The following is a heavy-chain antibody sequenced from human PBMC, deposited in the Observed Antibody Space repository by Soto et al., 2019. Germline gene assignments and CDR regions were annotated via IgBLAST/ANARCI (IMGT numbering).Heavy chain of an antibody. Sequence: QVQLVESGGGLVKPGGSLRLSCAASGFTFSDYYMSWIRQAPGKGLEWVSYISSSSSYTNYADSVKGRFTISRDNAKNSLYLQMNSLRAEDTAVYYCARDMPSEVVAATVYYYYGMDVWGQGTTVTVSS. D-gene: IGHD2-15*01. CDR1: GFTFSDYY. CDR3: ARDMPSEVVAATVYYYYGMDV. J-gene: IGHJ6*02. CDR2: ISSSSSYT. V-gene: IGHV3-11*05.